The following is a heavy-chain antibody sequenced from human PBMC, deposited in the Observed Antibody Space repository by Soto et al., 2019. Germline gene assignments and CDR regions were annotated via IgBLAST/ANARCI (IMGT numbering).Heavy chain of an antibody. J-gene: IGHJ6*03. D-gene: IGHD3-3*01. CDR3: ARDGQGYDFWSGYRYYYYMDV. CDR2: INPNSGGT. CDR1: GYTFTGYY. V-gene: IGHV1-2*04. Sequence: ASVKVSCKASGYTFTGYYMHWVRQAPGQGLEGMGWINPNSGGTNYAQKFQGWVTMTRDTSISTAYMELSRLRSDDTAVYYCARDGQGYDFWSGYRYYYYMDVWGKGTTVTVSS.